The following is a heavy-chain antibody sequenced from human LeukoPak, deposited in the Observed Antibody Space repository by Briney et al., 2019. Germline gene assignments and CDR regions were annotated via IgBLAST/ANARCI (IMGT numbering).Heavy chain of an antibody. Sequence: SETLSLACTVSGGSISSYYWSWIRQPAGKGLEWIGRIYTSGSTNYNPSLKSRVTISVDKSKNQFSLKLSSVTAADTAVYYCALGVDSSSSSDAFDIWGQGTMVTVSS. CDR3: ALGVDSSSSSDAFDI. D-gene: IGHD6-13*01. CDR1: GGSISSYY. V-gene: IGHV4-4*07. J-gene: IGHJ3*02. CDR2: IYTSGST.